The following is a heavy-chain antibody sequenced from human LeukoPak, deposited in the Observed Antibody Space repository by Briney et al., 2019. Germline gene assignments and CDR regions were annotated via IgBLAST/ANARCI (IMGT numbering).Heavy chain of an antibody. CDR1: GFTFSSYA. D-gene: IGHD3-9*01. V-gene: IGHV3-23*01. CDR3: AKCGFPDILTGSPWYYYYMDV. Sequence: PGGSLRLSCAASGFTFSSYAMSWVRQAPGKGLEWVSAISGSGGSTYYADSVKGRFTISRDNSKNTLYLQMNSLRAEDTAVYYCAKCGFPDILTGSPWYYYYMDVWGKGTTVTVSS. CDR2: ISGSGGST. J-gene: IGHJ6*03.